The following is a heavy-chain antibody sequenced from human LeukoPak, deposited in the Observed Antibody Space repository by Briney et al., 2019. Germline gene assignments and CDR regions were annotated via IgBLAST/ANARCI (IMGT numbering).Heavy chain of an antibody. V-gene: IGHV3-30*18. CDR3: AKDVGEGPPEGGSGYSFQR. CDR1: GFTFSSDW. Sequence: GGSLRLSCAASGFTFSSDWMHWVRQAPGKGLEWVAVISYDGRNIYYGDSVKGRFTISRDTSKNTLYLQINSLRAEDTAVYYCAKDVGEGPPEGGSGYSFQRWGQGTLVIVSS. D-gene: IGHD3-22*01. CDR2: ISYDGRNI. J-gene: IGHJ1*01.